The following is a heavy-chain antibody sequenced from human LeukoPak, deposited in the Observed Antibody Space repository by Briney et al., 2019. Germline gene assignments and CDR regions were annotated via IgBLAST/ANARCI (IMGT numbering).Heavy chain of an antibody. CDR3: SRGQSISAVAV. J-gene: IGHJ4*02. V-gene: IGHV4-38-2*02. Sequence: PSGTLSLTCTVSGFSISSGHYWGWTRQPPGKGLEWIASISHSGTTFYNPSLKSRVTISVDTSKNQFSLTVTSVTAADTAVYYCSRGQSISAVAVWGQGTLVTVSS. CDR2: ISHSGTT. CDR1: GFSISSGHY. D-gene: IGHD6-13*01.